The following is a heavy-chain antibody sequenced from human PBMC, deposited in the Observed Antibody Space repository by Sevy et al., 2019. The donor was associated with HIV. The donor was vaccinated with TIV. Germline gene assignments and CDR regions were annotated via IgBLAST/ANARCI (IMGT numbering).Heavy chain of an antibody. J-gene: IGHJ4*02. D-gene: IGHD2-2*01. CDR3: ARDRIIVPAANGALLDY. V-gene: IGHV3-7*03. Sequence: GGSLRLSCVASGFMFRSYWMSWVRQAPGKGLEWVANINQYGNEKYYVDSVKGRFTISRDNAKNSLYLQMNSLRADDTAVYYCARDRIIVPAANGALLDYWGQGALVTVSS. CDR1: GFMFRSYW. CDR2: INQYGNEK.